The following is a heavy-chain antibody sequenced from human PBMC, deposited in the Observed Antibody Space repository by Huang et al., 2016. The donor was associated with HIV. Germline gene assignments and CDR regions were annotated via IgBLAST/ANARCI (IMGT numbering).Heavy chain of an antibody. D-gene: IGHD6-13*01. CDR1: EFTFSDYA. J-gene: IGHJ5*02. CDR3: AKEIAVPGSRWFDP. Sequence: QVQLVESGGGVVKPGRSLRLSCAACEFTFSDYAMHWVREATGKGREWLAVISYDGNYKNHADAVKGRFTISRDNSKNTLYLEMNSLRAEDTAVYFCAKEIAVPGSRWFDPWGQGTLVTVSS. V-gene: IGHV3-30*18. CDR2: ISYDGNYK.